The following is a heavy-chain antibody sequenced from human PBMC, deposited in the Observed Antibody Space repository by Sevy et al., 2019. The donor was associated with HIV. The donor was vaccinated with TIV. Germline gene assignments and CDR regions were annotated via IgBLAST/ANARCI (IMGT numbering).Heavy chain of an antibody. D-gene: IGHD6-6*01. CDR3: ARAAARPRGDYYGMDV. Sequence: ETLSLTCAVYGGSFSGYYWSWIRQPPGKGLEWIGKINHSGSTNYNPSLKSRVTISVETSKNQFSRKLSSVTAADTAVYYCARAAARPRGDYYGMDVWGQGTTVTVSS. CDR1: GGSFSGYY. V-gene: IGHV4-34*01. J-gene: IGHJ6*02. CDR2: INHSGST.